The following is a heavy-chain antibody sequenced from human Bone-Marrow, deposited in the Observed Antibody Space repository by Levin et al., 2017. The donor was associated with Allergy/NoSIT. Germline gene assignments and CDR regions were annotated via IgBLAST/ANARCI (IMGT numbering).Heavy chain of an antibody. CDR3: AVLREVRGAPAY. CDR2: ISGSGTST. V-gene: IGHV3-23*01. CDR1: GLTLSNYA. D-gene: IGHD3-10*01. Sequence: QAGGSLRLSCEVSGLTLSNYAVSWVRQAPGKGLEWVSAISGSGTSTFYADFVRGRFTISRDNSRNTLYLQMNSLRDDDAATYYCAVLREVRGAPAYWGQGTLVTVSS. J-gene: IGHJ4*02.